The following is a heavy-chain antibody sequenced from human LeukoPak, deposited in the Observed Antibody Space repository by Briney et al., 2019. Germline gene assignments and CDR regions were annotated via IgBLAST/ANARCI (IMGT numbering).Heavy chain of an antibody. CDR3: AREIIVARGAFEI. J-gene: IGHJ3*02. CDR1: GGSLSGYY. CDR2: VNHRGST. V-gene: IGHV4-34*01. Sequence: KPSETLSLTRAVYGGSLSGYYWSWFRQSPGKGLEWIGEVNHRGSTNYNPSLKSRVTISVDTSKNQFSLKLSSVAAADPAVYYFAREIIVARGAFEIWGQGTMVTVSS. D-gene: IGHD5-12*01.